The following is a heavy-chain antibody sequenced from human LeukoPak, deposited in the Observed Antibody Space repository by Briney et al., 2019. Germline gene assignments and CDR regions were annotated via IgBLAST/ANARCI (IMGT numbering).Heavy chain of an antibody. CDR2: INQSGST. CDR1: GGSFSGYY. D-gene: IGHD6-19*01. CDR3: ARGGVQWNWFDP. J-gene: IGHJ5*02. V-gene: IGHV4-34*01. Sequence: SETLSLTCAVYGGSFSGYYWSWVRQPPGKGLEWIGEINQSGSTNYNPSLKSRVTISIDTSKNQFSLKMTSVTAADTAVYYCARGGVQWNWFDPWGQGTLVTVSS.